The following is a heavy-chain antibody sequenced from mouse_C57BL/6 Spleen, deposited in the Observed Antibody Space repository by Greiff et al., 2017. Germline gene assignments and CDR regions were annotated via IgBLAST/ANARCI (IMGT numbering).Heavy chain of an antibody. D-gene: IGHD1-1*01. CDR3: ARDYYGSSIYAMDY. Sequence: SGAELVRPGASVKMSCKASGYTFTSYNMHWVKQTPRQGLEWIGAIYPGNGDTSYNQKFKGKATLTVDKSSSTAYMQLSSLTSEDSAVYFCARDYYGSSIYAMDYWGQGTSVTVAS. J-gene: IGHJ4*01. V-gene: IGHV1-12*01. CDR2: IYPGNGDT. CDR1: GYTFTSYN.